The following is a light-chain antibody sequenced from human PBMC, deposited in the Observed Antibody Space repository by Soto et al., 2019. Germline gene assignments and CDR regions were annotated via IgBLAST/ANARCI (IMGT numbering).Light chain of an antibody. CDR3: MQALQFPLT. V-gene: IGKV2-28*01. J-gene: IGKJ4*01. CDR2: FGS. Sequence: EIVLTQSPLSLPVTPGEPASISCRSSQSLLHSNGNNFLDWFLQKPGQSPQLLIYFGSNRASGVDDTXSGIGSGTDFTLQISRVEAEDVGIYYCMQALQFPLTFGGGTKVEIK. CDR1: QSLLHSNGNNF.